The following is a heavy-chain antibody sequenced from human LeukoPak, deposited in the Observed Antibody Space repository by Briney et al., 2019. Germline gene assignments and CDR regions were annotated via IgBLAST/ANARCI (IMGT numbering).Heavy chain of an antibody. J-gene: IGHJ4*02. V-gene: IGHV4-61*02. Sequence: SQNLSRTCTVSGGSISSGSYYWSWIRQPAGKGLEWIGRIYTSGSTNYNPSLKSRVTISVDTSKNQFSLKLSSVAAADAAVYYCASGDDFWSGYYYWGQGTLVTVSS. D-gene: IGHD3-3*01. CDR2: IYTSGST. CDR1: GGSISSGSYY. CDR3: ASGDDFWSGYYY.